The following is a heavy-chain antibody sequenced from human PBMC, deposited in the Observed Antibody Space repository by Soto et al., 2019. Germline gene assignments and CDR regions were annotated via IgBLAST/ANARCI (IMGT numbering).Heavy chain of an antibody. CDR1: GDSISSGDYY. D-gene: IGHD3-10*01. CDR2: IYYSGST. V-gene: IGHV4-30-4*01. CDR3: AREGHTMVRGFISY. Sequence: PSEILSLNCTVSGDSISSGDYYWSWIRQPPGKGLEWIGYIYYSGSTYYNPSLKSRVTISVDTSKNQFSLKLSSVTAADTAVYYCAREGHTMVRGFISYWGRGTLVTVSS. J-gene: IGHJ4*02.